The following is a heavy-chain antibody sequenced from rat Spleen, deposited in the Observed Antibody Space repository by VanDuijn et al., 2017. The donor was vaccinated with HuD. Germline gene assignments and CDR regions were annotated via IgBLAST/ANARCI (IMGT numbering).Heavy chain of an antibody. CDR2: IWGNGDT. V-gene: IGHV2-13*01. CDR1: GFSLTSYT. CDR3: ARATNWEPYFDY. D-gene: IGHD5-1*01. Sequence: QVQLKESGPGLVQPSQTLSLTCTVSGFSLTSYTVSWVRQPPGKGLEWMGVIWGNGDTNYNSALKSRLSISRDTSKTQVYLKMNSLQTEDIATYYCARATNWEPYFDYWGQGVMVTVSS. J-gene: IGHJ2*01.